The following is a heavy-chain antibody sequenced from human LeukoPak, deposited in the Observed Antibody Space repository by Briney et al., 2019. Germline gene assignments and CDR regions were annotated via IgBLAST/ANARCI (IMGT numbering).Heavy chain of an antibody. V-gene: IGHV4-30-4*08. D-gene: IGHD3-9*01. CDR1: GGSISSGDYY. J-gene: IGHJ3*02. CDR2: IYYGGST. Sequence: SQTLSLTCTVSGGSISSGDYYWRWIRQPPGKGLEWIGYIYYGGSTYYNPSLKSRVTISVDTSKNQFSLKLSSVTAADTAVYYCARERLVRGLDIWGQGTMVTVSS. CDR3: ARERLVRGLDI.